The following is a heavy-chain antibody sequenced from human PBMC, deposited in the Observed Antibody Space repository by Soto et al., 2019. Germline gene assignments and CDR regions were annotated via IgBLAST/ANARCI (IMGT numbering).Heavy chain of an antibody. CDR2: IYYSGST. V-gene: IGHV4-59*08. CDR1: GGSISSYY. Sequence: PSETLSLTCTVSGGSISSYYWSWLRQPPGKGKEWIGYIYYSGSTNYNPSLKSRVTISVDTSKNQFSLKLSSVTAADTAVYYCARQVMFDGYCSSTSCYEYNWFDPWGQGTLVTVSS. CDR3: ARQVMFDGYCSSTSCYEYNWFDP. D-gene: IGHD2-2*03. J-gene: IGHJ5*02.